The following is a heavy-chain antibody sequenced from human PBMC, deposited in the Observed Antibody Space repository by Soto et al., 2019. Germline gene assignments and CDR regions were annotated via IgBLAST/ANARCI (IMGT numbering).Heavy chain of an antibody. CDR3: ASSVTEYSYDRLDV. J-gene: IGHJ6*02. Sequence: QVQLLQSGAEVKRPGASLKVSCKPSGFRFNNYALHWVRQAPGQRLEWMGWIHGGNAATKYSQKFQGRVTLSRDISTKTVYMDLSRLSSEDTSLYYCASSVTEYSYDRLDVWGPGTTVTVSS. D-gene: IGHD5-18*01. CDR2: IHGGNAAT. CDR1: GFRFNNYA. V-gene: IGHV1-3*01.